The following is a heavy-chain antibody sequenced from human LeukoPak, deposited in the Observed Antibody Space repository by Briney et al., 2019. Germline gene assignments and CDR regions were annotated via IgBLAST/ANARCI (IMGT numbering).Heavy chain of an antibody. CDR1: GGSISSGSYY. J-gene: IGHJ5*02. Sequence: PSQTLSLTCTVSGGSISSGSYYWSWIRQPAGKGLEWIGRIYTSGSTNYNPSLKSRVTISEDTSKNQFSLKLSSVTAADTAVYYCARDADYYDSSGYYYGISWFDPWGQGTLVTVSS. CDR3: ARDADYYDSSGYYYGISWFDP. CDR2: IYTSGST. D-gene: IGHD3-22*01. V-gene: IGHV4-61*02.